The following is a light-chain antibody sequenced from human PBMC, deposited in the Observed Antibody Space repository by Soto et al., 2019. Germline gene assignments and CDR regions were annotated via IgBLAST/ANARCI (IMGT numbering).Light chain of an antibody. CDR1: QNVLYSSNKNY. J-gene: IGKJ1*01. V-gene: IGKV4-1*01. Sequence: DIVMTQSPDSLAVSLGERATINCTSSQNVLYSSNKNYLAWFQQKPGQPPKLLIYWASTRESGVPDRFSGSGSGTDFTLTSSSLQAEDVAVYYCQQYYSTPWTFGQGTKVEIK. CDR3: QQYYSTPWT. CDR2: WAS.